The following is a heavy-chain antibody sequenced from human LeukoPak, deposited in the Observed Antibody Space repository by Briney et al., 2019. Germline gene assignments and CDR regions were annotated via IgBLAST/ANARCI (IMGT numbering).Heavy chain of an antibody. J-gene: IGHJ4*02. V-gene: IGHV1-2*06. D-gene: IGHD3-10*01. CDR2: INPNSGGT. CDR1: GYTFTGYY. CDR3: ARGVGTYYYGSGSYCNFDY. Sequence: GASVKVSCKASGYTFTGYYMHWVRQAPGQGLEWMGRINPNSGGTNYSQKFQGRVTMTRDTSISTAYMELSRLRSDDTAVYYCARGVGTYYYGSGSYCNFDYWGQGTLVTVSS.